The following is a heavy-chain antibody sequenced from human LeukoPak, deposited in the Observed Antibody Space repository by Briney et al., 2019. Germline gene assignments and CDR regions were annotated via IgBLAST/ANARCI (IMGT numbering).Heavy chain of an antibody. V-gene: IGHV3-23*01. J-gene: IGHJ5*02. D-gene: IGHD6-19*01. CDR2: ISGSGGNT. CDR3: AKDPFGGGCHRCWFDP. Sequence: PGRSLRLSCAASGFTFSSYGMHWVRQAPGKGLEWVSAISGSGGNTYYADSVKGRFTISRDNSKNTLYLQMNSLRAEDTAVYYCAKDPFGGGCHRCWFDPWGQGTLVTVSS. CDR1: GFTFSSYG.